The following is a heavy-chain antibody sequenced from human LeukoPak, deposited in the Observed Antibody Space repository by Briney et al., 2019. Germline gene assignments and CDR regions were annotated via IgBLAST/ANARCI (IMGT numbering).Heavy chain of an antibody. D-gene: IGHD4-17*01. J-gene: IGHJ4*02. Sequence: TPSETLSLTCAVYGGSFSGYYWSWIRQPPGKGLEWIGEINHSGSTNYNPSLKSRVTISVDTSKNQFSLKLSSVTAADTAVYYCAREGVYGDYGDYWGQGTLVTVSS. CDR1: GGSFSGYY. CDR3: AREGVYGDYGDY. CDR2: INHSGST. V-gene: IGHV4-34*01.